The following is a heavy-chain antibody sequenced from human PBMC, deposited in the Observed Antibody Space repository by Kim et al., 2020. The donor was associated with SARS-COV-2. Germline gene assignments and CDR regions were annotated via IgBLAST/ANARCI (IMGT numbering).Heavy chain of an antibody. CDR3: AKSHEILTGRYHPLPPDY. J-gene: IGHJ4*02. D-gene: IGHD3-9*01. V-gene: IGHV3-23*01. Sequence: KGRFTISRDNSKNTLYLQMNSLRAEDTAVYYCAKSHEILTGRYHPLPPDYWGQGTLVTVSS.